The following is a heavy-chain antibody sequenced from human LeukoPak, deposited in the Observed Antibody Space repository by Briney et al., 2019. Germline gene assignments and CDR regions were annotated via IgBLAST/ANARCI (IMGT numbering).Heavy chain of an antibody. D-gene: IGHD3-22*01. J-gene: IGHJ4*02. CDR3: ASYYYDSSEGWYFDY. V-gene: IGHV4-61*02. Sequence: PSQTLSLTCTVSGDSISSGNYYWTWIRQPAGKGLEWIGRIYTSGSTNYNPSLKSRVTISVDTSKNQFSLKLSSVTAADTAVYYCASYYYDSSEGWYFDYWGQGTLVTVSS. CDR2: IYTSGST. CDR1: GDSISSGNYY.